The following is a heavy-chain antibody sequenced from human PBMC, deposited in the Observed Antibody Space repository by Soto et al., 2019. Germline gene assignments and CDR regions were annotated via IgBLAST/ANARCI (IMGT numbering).Heavy chain of an antibody. J-gene: IGHJ5*02. V-gene: IGHV1-2*02. D-gene: IGHD3-3*01. Sequence: ASVKVSCKASGYTFTGYYMHWVRQAPGQGLEWMGWINPNSGGTNYAQKFQGRVTMTRDTSISTAYMELSRLRSGDTAVYYCARNPDFWSGYNNWFDPWGQGTLVTVSS. CDR1: GYTFTGYY. CDR2: INPNSGGT. CDR3: ARNPDFWSGYNNWFDP.